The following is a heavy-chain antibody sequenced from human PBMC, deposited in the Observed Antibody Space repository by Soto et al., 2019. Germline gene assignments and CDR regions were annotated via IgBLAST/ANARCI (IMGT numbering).Heavy chain of an antibody. J-gene: IGHJ4*02. CDR1: GFTFSSSP. V-gene: IGHV3-23*01. CDR3: AKMAYFGDPPGGDY. Sequence: EVQLLESGGGLVQPGGSLTLSCVVSGFTFSSSPMAWVRQAPGEGLEWISGISNSGVAAFYADSVARRFTISRDNCKNTSNPQMNRRVVDETAVYHCAKMAYFGDPPGGDYWGQGTLV. CDR2: ISNSGVAA. D-gene: IGHD3-10*01.